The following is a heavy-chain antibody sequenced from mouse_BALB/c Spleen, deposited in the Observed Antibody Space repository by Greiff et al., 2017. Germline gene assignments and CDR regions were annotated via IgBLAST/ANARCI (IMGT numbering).Heavy chain of an antibody. V-gene: IGHV1-14*01. D-gene: IGHD4-1*01. CDR3: ARSNWDEGYFDV. CDR2: INPYNDGT. Sequence: VQLQQSGPELVKPGASVKMSCKASGYTFTSYVMHWVKQKPGQGLEWIGYINPYNDGTKYNEKFKGKATLTSDKSSSTAYMALSSLTSEDSAVYYCARSNWDEGYFDVWGAGTTVTVSS. CDR1: GYTFTSYV. J-gene: IGHJ1*01.